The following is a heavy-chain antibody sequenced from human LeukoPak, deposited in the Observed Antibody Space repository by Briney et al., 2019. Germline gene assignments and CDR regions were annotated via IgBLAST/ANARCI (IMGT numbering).Heavy chain of an antibody. V-gene: IGHV3-53*04. J-gene: IGHJ4*02. CDR1: GFTVSSNY. D-gene: IGHD3-9*01. CDR3: AREFRAYYDILTGLDFFDY. CDR2: IYSGGST. Sequence: GGSLRLSCAASGFTVSSNYMSWVRQAPGKGLEWVSVIYSGGSTYYADSVKGRFTISRHNSKNTLYLQMNSLRAEDTAVYYCAREFRAYYDILTGLDFFDYWGQGTLVTVSS.